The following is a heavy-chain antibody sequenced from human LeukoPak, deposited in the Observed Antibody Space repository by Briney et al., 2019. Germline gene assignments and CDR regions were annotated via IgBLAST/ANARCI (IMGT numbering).Heavy chain of an antibody. CDR1: GFTFSSYS. V-gene: IGHV3-21*01. CDR2: ISSSSSYI. J-gene: IGHJ4*02. Sequence: KTGGSLRLSCAASGFTFSSYSMNWVRQAPGKGLEWVSSISSSSSYIYYADSVKGRFTISRDNAKNSLYLQMNSLRAEDTAVYYCARAPVAVRGSYRPEEFDYWGQGTLVTVSS. CDR3: ARAPVAVRGSYRPEEFDY. D-gene: IGHD3-16*02.